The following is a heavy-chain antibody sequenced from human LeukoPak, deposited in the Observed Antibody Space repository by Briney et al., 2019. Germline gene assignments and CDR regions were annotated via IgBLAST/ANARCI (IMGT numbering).Heavy chain of an antibody. CDR3: ARPVYGSGTLDAFDI. J-gene: IGHJ3*02. D-gene: IGHD3-10*01. V-gene: IGHV3-30*04. CDR1: GFTFSSYA. Sequence: PGGSLRLSCAASGFTFSSYAMHWVRQAPGKGLEWVAVISYDGSNKYYADSVKGRFTISRDNSKNTPYLQMNSLRAEDTAVYYCARPVYGSGTLDAFDIWGQGTMVTVSS. CDR2: ISYDGSNK.